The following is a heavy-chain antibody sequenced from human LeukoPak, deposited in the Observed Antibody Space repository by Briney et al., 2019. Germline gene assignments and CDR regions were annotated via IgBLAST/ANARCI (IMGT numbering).Heavy chain of an antibody. V-gene: IGHV4-59*12. J-gene: IGHJ4*02. Sequence: SETLSLTCTVSGDSISTYYWSWIRQPPGKGLEWIGSIYYSGSTYYNPSLKSRVTISVDTSKNQFSLKLNSVTAADTAVYYCARVPNDYGDFYFDYWGQGTLVTVSS. D-gene: IGHD4-17*01. CDR3: ARVPNDYGDFYFDY. CDR2: IYYSGST. CDR1: GDSISTYY.